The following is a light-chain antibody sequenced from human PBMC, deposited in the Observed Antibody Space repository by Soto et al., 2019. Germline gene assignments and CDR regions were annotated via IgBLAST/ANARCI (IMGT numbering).Light chain of an antibody. V-gene: IGKV3-15*01. CDR1: QSVSSN. Sequence: IVVTQSPSTLSVSPWERATLSCMASQSVSSNLAWYQQKPGQAPRLLIYGASTRATGIPARFSGSGSGTEFTLAISSLQSEDFAVYYCQQYNNGPPIPFGQVTRLEVK. J-gene: IGKJ5*01. CDR3: QQYNNGPPIP. CDR2: GAS.